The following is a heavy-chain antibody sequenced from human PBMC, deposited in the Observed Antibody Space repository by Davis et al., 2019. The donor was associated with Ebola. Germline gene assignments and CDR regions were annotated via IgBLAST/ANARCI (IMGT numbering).Heavy chain of an antibody. CDR3: ARLSLYNSGGGGFDP. Sequence: GESLKISCAASGFTISSYWMSRVRQAPGKGPEWVANIKSDESEKFYVDSVKGRFTIPRDNVKNSLYLQMNSLRAEDTAVYYCARLSLYNSGGGGFDPWGQGTLVTVSS. CDR2: IKSDESEK. V-gene: IGHV3-7*03. D-gene: IGHD6-19*01. J-gene: IGHJ5*02. CDR1: GFTISSYW.